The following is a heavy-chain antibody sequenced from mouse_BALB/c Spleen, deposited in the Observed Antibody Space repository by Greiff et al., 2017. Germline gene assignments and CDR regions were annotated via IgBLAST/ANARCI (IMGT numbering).Heavy chain of an antibody. Sequence: VHVKQSGTVLARPGASVKMSCKASGYTFTSYWMPWVKQRPGQGLEWIGAIYPGNSDTSYNQKFKGKAKLTAVTSTSTAYMELSSLTNEDSAVYYCTRYYGSKYYFDYRGQGTTLTVSS. J-gene: IGHJ2*01. D-gene: IGHD1-1*01. CDR3: TRYYGSKYYFDY. CDR2: IYPGNSDT. CDR1: GYTFTSYW. V-gene: IGHV1-5*01.